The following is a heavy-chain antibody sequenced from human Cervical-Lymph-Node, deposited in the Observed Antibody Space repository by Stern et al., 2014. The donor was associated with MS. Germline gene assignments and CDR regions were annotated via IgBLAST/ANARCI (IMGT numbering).Heavy chain of an antibody. V-gene: IGHV4-59*01. CDR2: IYYSGST. D-gene: IGHD5-24*01. J-gene: IGHJ4*02. CDR1: GGSISSYY. CDR3: ARGLRGWLQFDY. Sequence: QVQLQESGPGLVKPSETLSLTCTVSGGSISSYYWSWIRQPPGKGLEWIGYIYYSGSTNYNPSLKSRVTISVDTSKNQFSLKLSSVTAADTAVYYCARGLRGWLQFDYWGQGTLVTVSS.